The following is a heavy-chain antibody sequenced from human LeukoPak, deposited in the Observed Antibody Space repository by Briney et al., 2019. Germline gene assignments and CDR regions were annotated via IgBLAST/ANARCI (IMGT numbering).Heavy chain of an antibody. D-gene: IGHD3-10*01. J-gene: IGHJ4*02. Sequence: GGSLRLSCAAFGFTFSSYAMSWVGQAPGRGLEWVSAISGSGGSTYYADSGKGRFTISRDNSKKTLYLKMNSLRAEDTAVYYCAKAAEGSGSYVYFDYWGQGTLVTVSS. V-gene: IGHV3-23*01. CDR1: GFTFSSYA. CDR2: ISGSGGST. CDR3: AKAAEGSGSYVYFDY.